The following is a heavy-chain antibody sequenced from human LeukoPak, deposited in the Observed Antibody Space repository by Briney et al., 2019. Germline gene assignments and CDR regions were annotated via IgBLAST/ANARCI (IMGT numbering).Heavy chain of an antibody. J-gene: IGHJ4*02. CDR2: ISYDGSNK. CDR3: ARDQFGIVVVVAATGGLDY. CDR1: GFTFSSYA. Sequence: GRSLRLFCAASGFTFSSYAMHWVRQAPGKGLEWVAVISYDGSNKYYADSVKGRFTISRDNSKNTLYLQMNSLRAENTAVYYCARDQFGIVVVVAATGGLDYWGQGTLVTVSS. V-gene: IGHV3-30-3*01. D-gene: IGHD2-15*01.